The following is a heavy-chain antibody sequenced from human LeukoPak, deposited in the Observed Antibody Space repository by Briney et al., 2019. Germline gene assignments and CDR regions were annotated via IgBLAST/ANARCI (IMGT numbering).Heavy chain of an antibody. CDR2: VNPNSGGT. J-gene: IGHJ4*02. Sequence: GASVKVSCKASGYTFTGYYMHWVRQAPGQGLEWMGWVNPNSGGTNYAQKFQGRVTMTRDTSISTAYMELSRLRSDDTAVYYCASATVAGTDENDYWGQGTLVTVSS. V-gene: IGHV1-2*02. CDR3: ASATVAGTDENDY. CDR1: GYTFTGYY. D-gene: IGHD6-19*01.